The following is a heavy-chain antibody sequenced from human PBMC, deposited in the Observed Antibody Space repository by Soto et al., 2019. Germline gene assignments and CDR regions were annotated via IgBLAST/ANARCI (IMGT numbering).Heavy chain of an antibody. CDR3: ARDLTTYYYDSSGYQTTLWYAFDI. CDR1: GYTFINYG. D-gene: IGHD3-22*01. V-gene: IGHV1-18*01. Sequence: ASVKVSCKTSGYTFINYGITWVRQAPGQGLEWMGWISAYNGNTNYAQKLQGRVSLTTDTSTTTAYMELRNLRSDDTAVYYCARDLTTYYYDSSGYQTTLWYAFDIWGQGTMVTVSS. CDR2: ISAYNGNT. J-gene: IGHJ3*02.